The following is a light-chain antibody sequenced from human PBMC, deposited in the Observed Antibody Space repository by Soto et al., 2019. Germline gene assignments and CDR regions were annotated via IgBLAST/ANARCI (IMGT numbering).Light chain of an antibody. CDR1: QSVSSN. J-gene: IGKJ5*01. Sequence: EIVMTQSPATLSVSPGERATLSFRASQSVSSNLAWYQQKPGQAPRLLIYGASTRATGIPARFSGSGSGTEFTLTISSLQSEDFAVYYCQQFNTFPITFGQGTRLEIK. CDR3: QQFNTFPIT. V-gene: IGKV3-15*01. CDR2: GAS.